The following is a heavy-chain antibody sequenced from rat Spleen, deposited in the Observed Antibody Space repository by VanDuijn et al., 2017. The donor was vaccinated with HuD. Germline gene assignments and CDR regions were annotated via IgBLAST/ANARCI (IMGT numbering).Heavy chain of an antibody. V-gene: IGHV2-45*01. Sequence: QVQLMESGPGLVQPSETLSLTCTVSGFSLTSYNVLWVRQPPGKGLEWIGVMWSGGSTDYNSVLKSRLSISRDTSKNQVFLKMNSLQSEDTTTYYCARGGELDWFAYWGQGTLVTVSS. J-gene: IGHJ3*01. D-gene: IGHD5-1*01. CDR3: ARGGELDWFAY. CDR1: GFSLTSYN. CDR2: MWSGGST.